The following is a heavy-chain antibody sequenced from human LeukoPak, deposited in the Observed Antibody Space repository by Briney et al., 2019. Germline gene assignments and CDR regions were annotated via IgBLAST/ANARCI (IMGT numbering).Heavy chain of an antibody. Sequence: SETLSLTCTVSGGSIGSSSYYWGWIRQPPGKGLEWIGSIYYSGSTYYNPSLKSRVTISVDTSKNQFSLKLSSVTAADTAVYYCARQAGTPWYFDLWGRGTLVTVSS. CDR3: ARQAGTPWYFDL. D-gene: IGHD1-7*01. V-gene: IGHV4-39*01. CDR1: GGSIGSSSYY. CDR2: IYYSGST. J-gene: IGHJ2*01.